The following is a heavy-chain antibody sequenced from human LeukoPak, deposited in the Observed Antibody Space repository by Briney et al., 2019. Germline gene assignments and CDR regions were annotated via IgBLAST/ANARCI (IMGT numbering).Heavy chain of an antibody. CDR2: ISGDGGST. D-gene: IGHD4-17*01. V-gene: IGHV3-43*02. CDR1: GFTFDDYA. Sequence: GGSLRLSCAASGFTFDDYAMHWVRQAPGKGLEWVSLISGDGGSTYYADSVKGRFTISRDNSKNSLYLQMNSLRTEDTALYYYPKDFYGDNEDYWGQGTLVTVSS. CDR3: PKDFYGDNEDY. J-gene: IGHJ4*02.